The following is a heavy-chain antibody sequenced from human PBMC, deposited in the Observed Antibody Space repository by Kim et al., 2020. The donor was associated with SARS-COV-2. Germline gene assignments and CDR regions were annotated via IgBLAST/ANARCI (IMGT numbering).Heavy chain of an antibody. Sequence: SETLSLTCTVSGGSISSSSYYWGWIRQPPVKGLEWIGSIYYSGSTYYNPSLKSRVTISVDTSKNQFSLKLSSVTAADTAVYYCARTYIAAAGSPYFDYWGQGTLVTVSS. D-gene: IGHD6-13*01. CDR3: ARTYIAAAGSPYFDY. CDR2: IYYSGST. CDR1: GGSISSSSYY. V-gene: IGHV4-39*01. J-gene: IGHJ4*02.